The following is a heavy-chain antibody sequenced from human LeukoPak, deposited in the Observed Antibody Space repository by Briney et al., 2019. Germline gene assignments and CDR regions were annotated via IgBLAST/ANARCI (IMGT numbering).Heavy chain of an antibody. Sequence: GGSLRLSCAASGFTFSSYSMNWVRQAPGKGLEWVSYISSSSSTIYYADSVKGRFTISRDNSKNTLYLQMNSLRAEDTAVYYCAKSVGGIAVASGYWGQGTLVTVSS. CDR3: AKSVGGIAVASGY. D-gene: IGHD6-19*01. J-gene: IGHJ4*02. V-gene: IGHV3-48*01. CDR2: ISSSSSTI. CDR1: GFTFSSYS.